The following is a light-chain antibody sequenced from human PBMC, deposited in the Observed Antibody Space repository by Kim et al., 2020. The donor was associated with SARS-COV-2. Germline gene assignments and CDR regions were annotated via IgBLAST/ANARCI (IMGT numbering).Light chain of an antibody. V-gene: IGLV3-9*01. Sequence: SYELTQPLSVSVALGQTARITCGGNNIGRKNVHWYQQKPGQAPVLVIYRDSNRPSGIPERFSGSNSGNTATLTISGAHAGDEADYYCQVGDSSTWVFGGGTQLTVL. J-gene: IGLJ3*02. CDR3: QVGDSSTWV. CDR2: RDS. CDR1: NIGRKN.